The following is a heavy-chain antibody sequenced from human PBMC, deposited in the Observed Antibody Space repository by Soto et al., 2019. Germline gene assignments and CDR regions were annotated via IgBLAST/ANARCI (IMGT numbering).Heavy chain of an antibody. CDR1: GYTFTSNY. V-gene: IGHV1-46*01. Sequence: QVHLVQSGAEVKKPGASVKVSCKASGYTFTSNYIHWVRQAPGQGLDWMGIINPSGGSTTYEQRFLGIVTMTTDTSTSTVDMQLTSLRSDDTAVYYCAPGAGDYENYWGQGTLVTVSS. D-gene: IGHD4-17*01. CDR3: APGAGDYENY. CDR2: INPSGGST. J-gene: IGHJ4*02.